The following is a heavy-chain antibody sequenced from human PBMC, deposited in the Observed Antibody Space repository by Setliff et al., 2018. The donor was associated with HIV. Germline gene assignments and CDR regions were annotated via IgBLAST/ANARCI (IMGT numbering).Heavy chain of an antibody. CDR2: IKSDGSST. CDR1: GFTFSSYW. V-gene: IGHV3-74*01. CDR3: ARDNGLQFLDWLSRFDI. Sequence: PGGSLRLSCAASGFTFSSYWMHWVRQAPGKGLVWVSRIKSDGSSTSYADFVRGRFTISRDNAKNTLYLQMNSLRAEDTAVYYCARDNGLQFLDWLSRFDIWGQGTMVTVSS. D-gene: IGHD3-3*01. J-gene: IGHJ3*02.